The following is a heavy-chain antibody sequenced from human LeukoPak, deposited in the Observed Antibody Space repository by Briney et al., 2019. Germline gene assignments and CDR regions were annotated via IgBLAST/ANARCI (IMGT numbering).Heavy chain of an antibody. CDR3: ASRKVTMIVVVIPNAFDI. CDR2: IYYSGST. J-gene: IGHJ3*02. V-gene: IGHV4-39*01. Sequence: SETLSLTCTVSGGSISSSSYYWGWIRQPPGKGLEWIGSIYYSGSTYYNPSLKSQVTISVDTSKNQFSLKLSSVTAADTAVYYCASRKVTMIVVVIPNAFDIWGQGTMVTVSS. D-gene: IGHD3-22*01. CDR1: GGSISSSSYY.